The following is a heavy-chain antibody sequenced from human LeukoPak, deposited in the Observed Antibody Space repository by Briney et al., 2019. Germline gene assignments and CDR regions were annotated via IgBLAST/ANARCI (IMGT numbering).Heavy chain of an antibody. V-gene: IGHV3-33*01. J-gene: IGHJ4*02. D-gene: IGHD4-17*01. CDR1: GFSFSSYG. CDR3: ARDVAHGARGYFDY. CDR2: IWYDGSNK. Sequence: PGGSLRLSCATSGFSFSSYGMHWVRQAPGKGLEWVAVIWYDGSNKYYADSVKGRFTISRDNSKNTLYLQVDSLGAEDTAVYYCARDVAHGARGYFDYWGQGTLVTVSS.